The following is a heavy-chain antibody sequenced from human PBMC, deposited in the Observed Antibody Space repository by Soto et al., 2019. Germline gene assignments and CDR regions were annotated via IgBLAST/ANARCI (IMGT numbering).Heavy chain of an antibody. D-gene: IGHD3-10*01. V-gene: IGHV4-59*08. CDR3: ARRYGLSAFDI. CDR2: IYYSGST. CDR1: GGSISSYY. J-gene: IGHJ3*02. Sequence: SETLSLPCTVSGGSISSYYWSWIRQPPGKGLEWIGDIYYSGSTNYNPSLKSRVTISVDTSKNQFSLKLSSVTAADTAVYFCARRYGLSAFDIWGQGTMVT.